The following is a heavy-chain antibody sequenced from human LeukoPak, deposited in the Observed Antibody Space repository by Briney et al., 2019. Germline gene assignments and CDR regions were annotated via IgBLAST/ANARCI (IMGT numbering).Heavy chain of an antibody. V-gene: IGHV3-23*01. J-gene: IGHJ5*02. CDR3: AKVGGPPTLIYSSGWNWFDP. D-gene: IGHD6-19*01. CDR2: IIGSGGST. CDR1: GFTFSSYA. Sequence: GGSLRLSCAASGFTFSSYAMSWVRQAPGKGLEWVSAIIGSGGSTYYADSVKGRFTISRDNSKNTLYLQMNSLRAEDTAVYYCAKVGGPPTLIYSSGWNWFDPRGQGTLVTVSS.